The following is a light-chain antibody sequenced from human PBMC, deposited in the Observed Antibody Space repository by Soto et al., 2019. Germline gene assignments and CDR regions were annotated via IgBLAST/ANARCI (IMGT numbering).Light chain of an antibody. J-gene: IGKJ1*01. CDR2: AAS. CDR3: QQYNSYSWS. Sequence: DIQITQSPSSLSASVGDRVTISCQASQGISRSLAWYQQKPGKAPKFLIYAASSLQSGVPSRFGGSGSGTDYTLIISSLQPDDFATYFCQQYNSYSWSFGQGTKVDIK. V-gene: IGKV1D-12*01. CDR1: QGISRS.